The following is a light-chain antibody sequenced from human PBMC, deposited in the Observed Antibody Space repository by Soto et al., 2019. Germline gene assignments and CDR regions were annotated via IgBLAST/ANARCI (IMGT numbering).Light chain of an antibody. V-gene: IGLV2-14*03. CDR1: SSDVGGYNY. CDR3: SSYTTNNPRLLV. CDR2: DVS. Sequence: QSVLTQPASVSGAPGQSINISCTGNSSDVGGYNYVSWYQHHPGKAPKLIIYDVSNRPSGVSNPFSGSKSGNTASLTISGLQPEFVAYYYCSSYTTNNPRLLVFLTSTKVPV. J-gene: IGLJ1*01.